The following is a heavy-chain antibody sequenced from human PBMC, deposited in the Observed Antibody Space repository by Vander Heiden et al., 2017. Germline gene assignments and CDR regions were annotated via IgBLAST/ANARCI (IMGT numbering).Heavy chain of an antibody. D-gene: IGHD4-17*01. Sequence: QVQLVQSGAEVKISGASVKVSCKASGYTFPGYYIHWVRQAPGQGFEWLGWINSNSGGTNYAQNFRGRVTMTRDTSISTVYMDLSRLRSDDTAVYYCARDQATVTTPFFDYWGQGTLVTVSS. CDR3: ARDQATVTTPFFDY. J-gene: IGHJ4*02. V-gene: IGHV1-2*02. CDR1: GYTFPGYY. CDR2: INSNSGGT.